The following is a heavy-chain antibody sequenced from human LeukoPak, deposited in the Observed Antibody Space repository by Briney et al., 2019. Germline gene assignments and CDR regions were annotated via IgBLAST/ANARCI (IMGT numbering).Heavy chain of an antibody. V-gene: IGHV1-24*01. D-gene: IGHD3-10*01. Sequence: ASVKVSCKVSGYTLTELSMHWVRHAPGKGLEWVGGFDPEDGETIYAQKFQGRVNMTEDTSTDTAYMELSSLRSEDTAVYYCATVYYYGSGSYYNPLDYWGQGTLVTVSS. CDR1: GYTLTELS. J-gene: IGHJ4*02. CDR2: FDPEDGET. CDR3: ATVYYYGSGSYYNPLDY.